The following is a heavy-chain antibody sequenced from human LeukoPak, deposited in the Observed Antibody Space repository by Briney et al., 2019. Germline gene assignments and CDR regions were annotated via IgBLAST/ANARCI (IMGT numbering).Heavy chain of an antibody. V-gene: IGHV1-8*02. CDR3: ARGTVESGGG. Sequence: ASVKVSCKASGYTFTSYYMHWVRQATGQGLEWMGWMNPNSGNTGYAQKFQGRVTMTRNTSISTAYMEPSSLRSEDTAVYYCARGTVESGGGWGQGTLVTVSS. CDR2: MNPNSGNT. D-gene: IGHD3-16*01. J-gene: IGHJ4*02. CDR1: GYTFTSYY.